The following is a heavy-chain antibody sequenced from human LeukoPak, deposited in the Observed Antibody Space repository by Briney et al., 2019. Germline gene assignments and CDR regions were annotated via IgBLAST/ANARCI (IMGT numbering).Heavy chain of an antibody. D-gene: IGHD3-10*01. V-gene: IGHV4-38-2*02. J-gene: IGHJ4*02. CDR1: GYSISSGYY. Sequence: SETLSLACTVSGYSISSGYYWGWIRQPPGKGLEWIGSIYHSGSTYYNPSLKSRVTISVDTSKNQFSLKLSSVTAADTAVYYCARRYGSGSSGTFDYWGQGTLVTVSS. CDR3: ARRYGSGSSGTFDY. CDR2: IYHSGST.